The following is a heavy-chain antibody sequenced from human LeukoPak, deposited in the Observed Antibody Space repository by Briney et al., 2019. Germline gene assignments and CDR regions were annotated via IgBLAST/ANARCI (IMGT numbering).Heavy chain of an antibody. D-gene: IGHD5-12*01. CDR2: IIPIFSTA. CDR3: ARTPLRPAATTPRQLDY. V-gene: IGHV1-69*01. J-gene: IGHJ4*02. CDR1: GGTFSSSA. Sequence: SVKVSCKASGGTFSSSAISWVRQAPGQGLEWMGGIIPIFSTADYAQKFQGRVTITADESTSTAYMELSSLRSEDTAVFYCARTPLRPAATTPRQLDYWGQGTLVTVSS.